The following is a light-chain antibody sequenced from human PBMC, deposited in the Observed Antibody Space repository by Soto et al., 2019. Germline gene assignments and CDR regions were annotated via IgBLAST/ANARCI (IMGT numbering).Light chain of an antibody. CDR1: SSDVGAYNF. V-gene: IGLV2-11*01. Sequence: QSALTQPRSVSGSPGQSVTISCTGTSSDVGAYNFVSWYQQHPGKVPKLMIFDVSKRPSGIPDRFSGSKSGNTASLIISGLQAEDEADYYCCSYAGSYTVILGTGTKLTVL. CDR2: DVS. J-gene: IGLJ1*01. CDR3: CSYAGSYTVI.